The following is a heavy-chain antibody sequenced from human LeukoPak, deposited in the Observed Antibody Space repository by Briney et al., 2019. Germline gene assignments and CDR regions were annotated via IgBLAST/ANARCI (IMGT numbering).Heavy chain of an antibody. CDR1: GFTFTSYA. D-gene: IGHD3-22*01. Sequence: PGGSLRLSCAASGFTFTSYAMSWVRQAPGKGLEWVSVISGSGGTTYYADSVKGRFTISRDNSKNTLYLQMNSLRADDTAVYYCAKGVSSAYRDSDCWGQGTLVSVSS. CDR3: AKGVSSAYRDSDC. V-gene: IGHV3-23*01. J-gene: IGHJ4*02. CDR2: ISGSGGTT.